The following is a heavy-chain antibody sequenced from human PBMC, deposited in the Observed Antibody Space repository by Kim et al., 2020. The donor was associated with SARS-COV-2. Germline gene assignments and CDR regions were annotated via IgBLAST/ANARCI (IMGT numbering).Heavy chain of an antibody. D-gene: IGHD3-3*01. V-gene: IGHV3-11*06. CDR3: ARDRGYDFWSGYYNPFWFDP. Sequence: RFTISRDNAKNSLYLQMNSLRAEDTAVYYCARDRGYDFWSGYYNPFWFDPWGQGTLVTVSS. J-gene: IGHJ5*02.